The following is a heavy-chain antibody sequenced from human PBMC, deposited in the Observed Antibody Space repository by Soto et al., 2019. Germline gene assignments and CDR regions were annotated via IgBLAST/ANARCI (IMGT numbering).Heavy chain of an antibody. CDR3: ASSPESRYYYGMDV. CDR1: GYTFTGYY. Sequence: ASVKVSFKASGYTFTGYYMHWLRQAPGQGLEWMGWINPNSGCTNYAQKFQGRVTMTRDTSISTAYMELSRLRSDDTAVYYCASSPESRYYYGMDVWGQGTTVTVSS. CDR2: INPNSGCT. V-gene: IGHV1-2*02. J-gene: IGHJ6*02.